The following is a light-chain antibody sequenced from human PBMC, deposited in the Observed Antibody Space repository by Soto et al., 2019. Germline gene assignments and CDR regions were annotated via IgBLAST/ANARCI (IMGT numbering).Light chain of an antibody. J-gene: IGKJ1*01. V-gene: IGKV1-5*03. CDR2: KTS. CDR3: QQYHTYSWT. CDR1: QRISTW. Sequence: DIQMTPSPSTLSASVGDRVTITCRASQRISTWLAWYQQKPGKAPKLLIYKTSSLESGVPSRFSGSGSGSEFSLTSSGLQPDDFATYYWQQYHTYSWTFGQGTRVEIK.